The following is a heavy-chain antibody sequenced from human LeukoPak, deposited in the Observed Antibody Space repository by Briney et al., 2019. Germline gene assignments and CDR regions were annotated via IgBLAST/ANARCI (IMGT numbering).Heavy chain of an antibody. Sequence: ASVKVSCKVSGYTLTELSMHWVRQAPGKGLEWMGGFDPEGGETIYAQKFQGRVTMTRNTSISTAYMELSSLRSEDTAVYYCAREGYGDPYYYGMDVWGQGTTVTVSS. CDR3: AREGYGDPYYYGMDV. CDR1: GYTLTELS. CDR2: FDPEGGET. V-gene: IGHV1-24*01. J-gene: IGHJ6*02. D-gene: IGHD4-17*01.